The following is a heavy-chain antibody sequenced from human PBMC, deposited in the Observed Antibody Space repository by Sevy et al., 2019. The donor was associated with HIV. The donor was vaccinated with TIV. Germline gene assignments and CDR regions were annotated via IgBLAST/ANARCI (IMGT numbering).Heavy chain of an antibody. CDR1: GYTFTSYG. Sequence: ASVKVSCKASGYTFTSYGISWVRQAPGQGLEWMGWISAYNGNTNYAQKLQGRVTMTTDTSTRTAYMGHRSLRSDDTAVYYCARDRVGGGSSSWDRIDAFDIWGQGTMVTVSS. CDR2: ISAYNGNT. CDR3: ARDRVGGGSSSWDRIDAFDI. J-gene: IGHJ3*02. V-gene: IGHV1-18*01. D-gene: IGHD6-13*01.